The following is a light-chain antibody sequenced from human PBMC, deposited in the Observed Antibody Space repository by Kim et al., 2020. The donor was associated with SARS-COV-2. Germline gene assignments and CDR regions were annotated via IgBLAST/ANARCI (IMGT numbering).Light chain of an antibody. J-gene: IGLJ3*02. CDR3: NSRDSSGNHLGV. CDR2: GKN. V-gene: IGLV3-19*01. Sequence: LGQTVRITCQGDSLRSDYASWYQQKPGQAPVLVIYGKNNRPSGIPDRFSGSSSGNTASLTITGAHAEDEADYYCNSRDSSGNHLGVFGGGTQLTVL. CDR1: SLRSDY.